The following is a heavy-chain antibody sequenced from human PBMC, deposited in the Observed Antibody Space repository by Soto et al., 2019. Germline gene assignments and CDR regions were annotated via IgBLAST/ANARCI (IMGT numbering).Heavy chain of an antibody. D-gene: IGHD3-3*01. CDR2: ISSSSSYI. CDR3: ARDFWSGYNTRDYYYGMDV. CDR1: GFTFSSYS. Sequence: EVQLVESGGGLVKPGGSLRLSCAASGFTFSSYSMNWVRQAPGKGLEWVSSISSSSSYIFYADSMKGRFTISRDNAKNSLYLQMTSLRAEDTAVYYCARDFWSGYNTRDYYYGMDVWGQGTTVTVSS. V-gene: IGHV3-21*01. J-gene: IGHJ6*02.